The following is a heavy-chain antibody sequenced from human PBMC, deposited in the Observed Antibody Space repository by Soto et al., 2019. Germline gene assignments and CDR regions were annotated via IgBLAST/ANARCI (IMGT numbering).Heavy chain of an antibody. J-gene: IGHJ4*02. Sequence: QVQLVQSGAEVKKPGASVKVSCKASGYTFTSYDLNWVRQATGQGLEWMGWMNPNSGNTGYAQKFQGRVTRTRNTSITTAYMELNSLRSEDTAVYYCARGYCSGGSCYSVPGYWGQGTLVTVSA. CDR3: ARGYCSGGSCYSVPGY. D-gene: IGHD2-15*01. CDR2: MNPNSGNT. CDR1: GYTFTSYD. V-gene: IGHV1-8*01.